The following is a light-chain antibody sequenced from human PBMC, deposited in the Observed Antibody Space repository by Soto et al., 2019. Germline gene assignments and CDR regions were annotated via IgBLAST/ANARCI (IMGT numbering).Light chain of an antibody. V-gene: IGLV2-14*01. CDR3: SSYTSSSTRV. CDR1: SSDVGGYNY. J-gene: IGLJ1*01. CDR2: DVS. Sequence: QLVLTQPASVSGSPGQSIAISCTGTSSDVGGYNYVSWYQQHPGKAPKLMIYDVSNRPSGVSNRFSGSKSGNTASLTISGLQADDEADYYCSSYTSSSTRVFGTGTKLTVL.